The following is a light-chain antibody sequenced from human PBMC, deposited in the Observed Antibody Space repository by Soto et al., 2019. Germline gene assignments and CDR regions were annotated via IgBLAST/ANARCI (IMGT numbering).Light chain of an antibody. V-gene: IGLV2-14*01. CDR2: EVS. CDR1: SSDVGGYNY. J-gene: IGLJ2*01. CDR3: SSFASNRDVV. Sequence: QSVLTQPASVSGSPGQSITISCTGTSSDVGGYNYVSWYQQHPGKAPILMIYEVSNRPSGVSNRFSGSKSGNTASLTISGLQAEDEAVYFCSSFASNRDVVFGGGTKLTGL.